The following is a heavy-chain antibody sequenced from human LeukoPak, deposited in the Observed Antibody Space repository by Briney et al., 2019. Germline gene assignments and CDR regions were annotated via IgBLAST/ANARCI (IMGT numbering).Heavy chain of an antibody. Sequence: GGSLRLSCAASGFTFSSYAMHWVRQAPGKGLEYVSAISSNGGSTYYANSVKGRFTISRDNSKNTLYLQMNSLRAEDTAVYFCAKDWVFGSGTYLVDWGQGTLVTVSS. D-gene: IGHD3-10*01. CDR3: AKDWVFGSGTYLVD. CDR1: GFTFSSYA. J-gene: IGHJ3*01. V-gene: IGHV3-64*01. CDR2: ISSNGGST.